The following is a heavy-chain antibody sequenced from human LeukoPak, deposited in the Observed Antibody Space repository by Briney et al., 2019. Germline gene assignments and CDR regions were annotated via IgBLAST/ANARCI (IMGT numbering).Heavy chain of an antibody. CDR2: INHSGST. V-gene: IGHV4-34*01. D-gene: IGHD1-7*01. Sequence: PSETLSLTCAVYGGSFSGYYWSWIRQPPGKGLEWIGEINHSGSTNYNPSLKSRVTISVDTSKNQFSLKLSSVTAADTAVYYCARGLGLRYNWNYVGWFDPWGQGTLVTVSS. CDR1: GGSFSGYY. CDR3: ARGLGLRYNWNYVGWFDP. J-gene: IGHJ5*02.